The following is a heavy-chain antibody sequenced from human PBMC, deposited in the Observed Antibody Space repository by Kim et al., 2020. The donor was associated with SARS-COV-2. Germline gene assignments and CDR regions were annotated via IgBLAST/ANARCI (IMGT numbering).Heavy chain of an antibody. D-gene: IGHD6-6*01. CDR1: GGSISSGGYY. Sequence: SETLSLTCTVSGGSISSGGYYWSWIRQHPGKGLEWIGYIYYSGSTYYNPSLKSRVTISVDTSKNQFSLKLSSVTAADTAVYYCARIHSPYSSSPSFDYWGQGTLVTVSS. V-gene: IGHV4-31*03. CDR3: ARIHSPYSSSPSFDY. CDR2: IYYSGST. J-gene: IGHJ4*02.